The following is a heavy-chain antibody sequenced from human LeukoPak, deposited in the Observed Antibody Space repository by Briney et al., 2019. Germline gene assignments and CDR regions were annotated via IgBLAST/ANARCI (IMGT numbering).Heavy chain of an antibody. CDR2: ISAYNGNI. CDR3: ARDTCSSTSCFQRSDWFDP. CDR1: GYTFTSYG. J-gene: IGHJ5*02. D-gene: IGHD2-2*01. V-gene: IGHV1-18*04. Sequence: GASVKVSCKASGYTFTSYGISWVRQAPGQGLEWMGWISAYNGNINYAQKLQGRVTMTTDTSTSTAYMELRSLRSDDTAVYYCARDTCSSTSCFQRSDWFDPWGQGTLVTVSS.